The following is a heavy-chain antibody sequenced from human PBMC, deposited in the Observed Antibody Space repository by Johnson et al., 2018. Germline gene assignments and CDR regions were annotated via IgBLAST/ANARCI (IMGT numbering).Heavy chain of an antibody. J-gene: IGHJ6*03. CDR1: GGSISSYY. D-gene: IGHD3-10*01. CDR3: ARDDGWFGDPYYYYYMDV. V-gene: IGHV4-59*01. Sequence: QVQLQESGPGLVKPSETLALTCTVSGGSISSYYWSWIRQPPGKGLEWIGYINYSGSTNYNPSLKSRVTISVDTSKNQFSLKLRPVTAADPAVYYCARDDGWFGDPYYYYYMDVWGKGTTVTVSS. CDR2: INYSGST.